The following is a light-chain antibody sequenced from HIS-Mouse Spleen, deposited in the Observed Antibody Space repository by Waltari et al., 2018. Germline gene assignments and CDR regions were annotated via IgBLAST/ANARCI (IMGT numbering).Light chain of an antibody. CDR3: CSYAGSYTLV. CDR1: GSDVGGYHH. J-gene: IGLJ2*01. V-gene: IGLV2-11*01. Sequence: QSALTQPRSVSGSPGQSVPISCTGTGSDVGGYHHVSWYQQHPGKAPKLMIYDVSKRPSGVPDRFSGSKSGNTASLTISGLQAEDEADYYCCSYAGSYTLVFGGGTKLTVL. CDR2: DVS.